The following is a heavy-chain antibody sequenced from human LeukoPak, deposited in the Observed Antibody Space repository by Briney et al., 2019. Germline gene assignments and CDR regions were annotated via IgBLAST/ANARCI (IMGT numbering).Heavy chain of an antibody. CDR2: IKQDGSEQ. CDR1: GFTFSRYW. CDR3: ARDAGYNLDY. J-gene: IGHJ4*02. Sequence: PGGSLRLSCAASGFTFSRYWMSWVRQAPGKGLEWVANIKQDGSEQYYVDSVKGRFTISRDNAKNSLYLQMNSLRAEDTAVYYCARDAGYNLDYWGQGTLVTVSS. D-gene: IGHD5-24*01. V-gene: IGHV3-7*01.